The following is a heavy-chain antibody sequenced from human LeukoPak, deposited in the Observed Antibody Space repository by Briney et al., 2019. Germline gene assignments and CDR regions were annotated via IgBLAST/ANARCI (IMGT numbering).Heavy chain of an antibody. CDR1: GFTFSDYY. Sequence: GGSLRLSCTASGFTFSDYYMTWISQAPGKGLEWLSYISNSGDTMSYVDSVKGRFTISRDNARNSLYLQIDSLRAEDTAIYYCARDRQFRLHDPWGQGILVTVSS. V-gene: IGHV3-11*01. CDR3: ARDRQFRLHDP. CDR2: ISNSGDTM. D-gene: IGHD3-16*01. J-gene: IGHJ5*02.